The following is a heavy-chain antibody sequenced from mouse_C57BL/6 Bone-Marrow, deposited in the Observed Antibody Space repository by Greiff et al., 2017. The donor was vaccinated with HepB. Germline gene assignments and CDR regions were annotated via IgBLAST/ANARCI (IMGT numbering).Heavy chain of an antibody. V-gene: IGHV2-5*01. CDR2: IWRGGST. Sequence: QVHVKQSGPGLVQPSQSLSITCTVSGFSLTSYGVHWVRQSPGKGLEWLGVIWRGGSTDYNAAFMSRLSITKDNSKSQVFFKMNSLQADDTAIYYWAKQTGYYYGSSYAMDYWGQGTSVTVSS. D-gene: IGHD1-1*01. CDR1: GFSLTSYG. CDR3: AKQTGYYYGSSYAMDY. J-gene: IGHJ4*01.